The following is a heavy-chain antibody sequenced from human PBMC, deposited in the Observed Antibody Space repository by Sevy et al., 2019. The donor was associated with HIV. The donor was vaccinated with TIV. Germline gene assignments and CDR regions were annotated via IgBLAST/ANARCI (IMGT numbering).Heavy chain of an antibody. CDR3: ARVVEALPGYYYGMDV. D-gene: IGHD1-26*01. J-gene: IGHJ6*02. Sequence: GGSLRLSCVASGFTFSRYAMSWVRQAPGKGLKWVSALGGSVDMTYYADFVKGRFTIYRDNSKNTLYLQMNSLRAEDTAVYYCARVVEALPGYYYGMDVWGQWTTVTVSS. CDR1: GFTFSRYA. CDR2: LGGSVDMT. V-gene: IGHV3-23*01.